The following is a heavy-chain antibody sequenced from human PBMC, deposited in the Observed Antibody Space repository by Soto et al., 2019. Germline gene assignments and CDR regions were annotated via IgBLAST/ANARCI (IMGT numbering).Heavy chain of an antibody. CDR1: GVSFSGYY. CDR2: INHSGST. D-gene: IGHD3-10*01. J-gene: IGHJ6*02. V-gene: IGHV4-34*01. Sequence: XETLSLTCAVYGVSFSGYYRSCIRHPPGKWLEWIGEINHSGSTNYNPSPKSRVTISVDTSTNQSSMKLSSVTAADTAVYYCARGRIAGSGIYYNPSHYYGIAVGAQGTTVRFSS. CDR3: ARGRIAGSGIYYNPSHYYGIAV.